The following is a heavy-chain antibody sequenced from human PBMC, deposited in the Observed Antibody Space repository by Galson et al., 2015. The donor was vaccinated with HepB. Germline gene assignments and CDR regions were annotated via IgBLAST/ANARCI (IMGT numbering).Heavy chain of an antibody. CDR2: TYYRSKWYN. CDR3: ARDRASGGWYSVGDYNWFDP. V-gene: IGHV6-1*01. D-gene: IGHD6-19*01. Sequence: CAISGDSVSSNSAAWNWIRQSPSRGLEWLGRTYYRSKWYNDYAVSVKSRITINLDTSKNQFSLQLNSVTPEDTAVYYCARDRASGGWYSVGDYNWFDPWGQGTLVTVSS. CDR1: GDSVSSNSAA. J-gene: IGHJ5*02.